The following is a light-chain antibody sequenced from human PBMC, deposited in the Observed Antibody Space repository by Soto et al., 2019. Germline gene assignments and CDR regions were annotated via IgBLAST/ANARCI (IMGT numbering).Light chain of an antibody. Sequence: EIVLTQSPATLSLSPGERATLSCRASQSVSSYLAWYQHKPGQAPRVLIYDASNRATGIPARFSGSGSGTDFPLTISSLEPEDFAVYYCQQRTYWPPYTFGQGTKLEIK. CDR3: QQRTYWPPYT. V-gene: IGKV3-11*01. J-gene: IGKJ2*01. CDR1: QSVSSY. CDR2: DAS.